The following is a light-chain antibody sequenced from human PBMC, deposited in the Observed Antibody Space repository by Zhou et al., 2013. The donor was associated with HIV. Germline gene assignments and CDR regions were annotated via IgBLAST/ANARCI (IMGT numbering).Light chain of an antibody. J-gene: IGKJ1*01. CDR2: GAS. CDR1: QSISSTY. CDR3: QCYGSSRWT. Sequence: EIVLTQSPGTLSLSPGERATLSCRASQSISSTYLAWYQQKPGQAPRLLIYGASIRATGIPDRFSGSESGTDFTLTISRLEPEDFAVYSCQCYGSSRWTFGQGTKVEIK. V-gene: IGKV3-20*01.